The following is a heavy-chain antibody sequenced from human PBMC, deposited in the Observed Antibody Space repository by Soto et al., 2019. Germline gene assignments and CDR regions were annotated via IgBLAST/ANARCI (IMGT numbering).Heavy chain of an antibody. CDR1: GFSVSSNY. CDR3: ARDMVRGMDV. V-gene: IGHV3-66*01. Sequence: AGSLRLSCAAPGFSVSSNYIRLVRQAPGKGVEWVSVIYSGGSTYYADSVKGRFTIARDNSKNTLYLQMNSLRAEDTAVYYCARDMVRGMDVWGQGTTVTVSS. D-gene: IGHD3-10*01. J-gene: IGHJ6*02. CDR2: IYSGGST.